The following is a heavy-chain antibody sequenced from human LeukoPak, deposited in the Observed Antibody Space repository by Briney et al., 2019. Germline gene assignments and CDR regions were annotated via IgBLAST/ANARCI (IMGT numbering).Heavy chain of an antibody. D-gene: IGHD3-16*02. Sequence: PSETLSLTCAVYGGSFSGYYWSWIRQPPGKGLEWIGEINHSGSTNYNPSLKSRVTISVDTSKNQFSLKLSSVTAADTAVYYCARGGILGDYDYVWGSYRYHDYWGQGTLVTVSS. J-gene: IGHJ4*02. V-gene: IGHV4-34*01. CDR3: ARGGILGDYDYVWGSYRYHDY. CDR1: GGSFSGYY. CDR2: INHSGST.